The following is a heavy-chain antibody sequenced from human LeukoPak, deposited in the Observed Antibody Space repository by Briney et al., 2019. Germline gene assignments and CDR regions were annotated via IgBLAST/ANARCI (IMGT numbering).Heavy chain of an antibody. Sequence: GGSLRLSCAASGFTFSSYAMSWVRQAPGKGLEWVSYISSSGSTIYYADSVKGRFTISRDKAKNSLYLQMNSLRAEDTAVFYCARIQDTALVKGYFDQWGQGTLVTVSS. CDR3: ARIQDTALVKGYFDQ. D-gene: IGHD5-18*01. J-gene: IGHJ4*02. CDR1: GFTFSSYA. CDR2: ISSSGSTI. V-gene: IGHV3-48*01.